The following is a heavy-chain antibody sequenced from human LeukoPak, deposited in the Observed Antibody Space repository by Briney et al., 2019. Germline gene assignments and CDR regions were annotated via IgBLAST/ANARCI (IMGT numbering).Heavy chain of an antibody. Sequence: PSETLSLTCAVYGGSFSGCYWSWIRQPPGKGLEWIGEINHSGSTNYNPSLKSRVTISVDTSKNQFSLKLSSVTAAGTAVYYCARGIQWLRRGGFDYWGQGTLVTVSS. V-gene: IGHV4-34*01. CDR3: ARGIQWLRRGGFDY. D-gene: IGHD5-12*01. CDR2: INHSGST. CDR1: GGSFSGCY. J-gene: IGHJ4*02.